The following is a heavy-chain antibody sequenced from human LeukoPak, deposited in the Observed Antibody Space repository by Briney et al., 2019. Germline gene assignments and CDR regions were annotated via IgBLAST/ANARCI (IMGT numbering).Heavy chain of an antibody. CDR2: IYTSGST. J-gene: IGHJ4*02. V-gene: IGHV4-4*07. Sequence: SETLSLTCTVSGGSVSSYYWSWIRQPAGKGLEWIGRIYTSGSTNYNPSLKSRVTMSVDTSKNQFSLKLSSVTAADTAVYYCASGYSSSWYSYWGQGTLVTVSS. CDR1: GGSVSSYY. CDR3: ASGYSSSWYSY. D-gene: IGHD6-13*01.